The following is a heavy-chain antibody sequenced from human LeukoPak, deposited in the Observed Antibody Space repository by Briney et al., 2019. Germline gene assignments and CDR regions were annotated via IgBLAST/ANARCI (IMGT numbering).Heavy chain of an antibody. Sequence: GGSLRLSCAASGFTFSSYDMHWVRQATGKGLEWVSAIGTAGDTYYPGSVKGRFTISRDNAKNSLYLQMNSLRAEDTAVYYCARDAFSYYYYYMDVWGQGTTVTVSS. J-gene: IGHJ6*03. V-gene: IGHV3-13*01. CDR2: IGTAGDT. CDR3: ARDAFSYYYYYMDV. CDR1: GFTFSSYD.